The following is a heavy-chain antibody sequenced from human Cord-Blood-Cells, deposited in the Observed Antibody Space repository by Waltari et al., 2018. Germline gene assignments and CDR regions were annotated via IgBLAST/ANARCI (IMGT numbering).Heavy chain of an antibody. J-gene: IGHJ3*02. D-gene: IGHD6-6*01. CDR3: ARPHSSSDAFDI. CDR2: IYYSGST. Sequence: QLQLQESGPGLVKPSETLSLTCTVSGGSISSSSYYWGWIRQPPGKGLEWIGGIYYSGSTSSNPSLKRRVTISVDTSKNQFSLKLSSVTAADTAVYYCARPHSSSDAFDIWGQGTMVTVSS. V-gene: IGHV4-39*01. CDR1: GGSISSSSYY.